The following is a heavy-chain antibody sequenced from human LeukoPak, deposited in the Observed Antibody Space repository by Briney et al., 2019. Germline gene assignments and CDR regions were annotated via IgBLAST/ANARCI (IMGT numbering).Heavy chain of an antibody. CDR3: AGVRRYSSSWFRSYYYYMDV. CDR2: INPNSGGT. J-gene: IGHJ6*03. Sequence: ASVKVSCKASGYTFTGYYMHWVRQAPGQGLEWMGWINPNSGGTNYAQKFQGRVTMTRDTSISTAYMELSRLRSDDTAVYYCAGVRRYSSSWFRSYYYYMDVWGKGTTVTVSS. CDR1: GYTFTGYY. D-gene: IGHD6-13*01. V-gene: IGHV1-2*02.